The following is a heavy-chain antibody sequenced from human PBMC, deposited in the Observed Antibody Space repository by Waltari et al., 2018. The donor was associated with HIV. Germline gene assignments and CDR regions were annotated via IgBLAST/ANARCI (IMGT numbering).Heavy chain of an antibody. CDR1: GDSVSSNSAG. Sequence: QVQLQQSGPRLVRPSQTLSLTCVIPGDSVSSNSAGWNWIRKSPSRGLEWLGRTVCRSKWYNDYAESPKRRITINEDTSNDHFSLRLTSVTPDDTAVDYCLRGGYDVLTGYRGFFDFWGQGILVTGSS. D-gene: IGHD3-9*01. V-gene: IGHV6-1*01. J-gene: IGHJ4*02. CDR2: TVCRSKWYN. CDR3: LRGGYDVLTGYRGFFDF.